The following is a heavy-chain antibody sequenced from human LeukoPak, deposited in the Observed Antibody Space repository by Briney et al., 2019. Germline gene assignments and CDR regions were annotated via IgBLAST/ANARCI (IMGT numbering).Heavy chain of an antibody. J-gene: IGHJ4*02. D-gene: IGHD3-10*01. Sequence: PGGSLRLSCAASGFTFSSYGMHWVRQAPGKGLEWVGRIKSKTDDGTIDYAAPVKGRFAIARDDSKNTLYLQMNSLKTEGTGVYYCVRGLEFRGVNTPCYWGQGTLVTVSS. CDR3: VRGLEFRGVNTPCY. V-gene: IGHV3-15*01. CDR2: IKSKTDDGTI. CDR1: GFTFSSYG.